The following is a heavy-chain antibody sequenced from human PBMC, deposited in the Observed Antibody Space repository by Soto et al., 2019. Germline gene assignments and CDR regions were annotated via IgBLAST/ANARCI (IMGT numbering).Heavy chain of an antibody. CDR3: ARATYFYDTTGSFEEGWFDP. CDR2: IYHSGNI. V-gene: IGHV4-38-2*01. CDR1: VYSINSDYY. Sequence: SETLSLTCGVSVYSINSDYYWGWIRQPPGKGLEWIGSIYHSGNIYYNPSLKRRVTISLDTAKNQFSLKLSSVTAADTAVYYCARATYFYDTTGSFEEGWFDPWSQGTLVTVSS. J-gene: IGHJ5*02. D-gene: IGHD3-22*01.